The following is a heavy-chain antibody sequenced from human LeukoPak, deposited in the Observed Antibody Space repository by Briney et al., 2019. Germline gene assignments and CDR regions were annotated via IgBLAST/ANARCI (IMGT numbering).Heavy chain of an antibody. V-gene: IGHV1-2*02. Sequence: GASVKVSCKASGYTFTGYYMHWVRQAPGQGLEWMGWINPNSGGTNYAQKFQGRVTRTRDTSISTAYMELSTLRSDDTAVYYCARDRHTAPMARGVIHYNWFDPWGQGTLVTVSS. CDR1: GYTFTGYY. J-gene: IGHJ5*02. CDR3: ARDRHTAPMARGVIHYNWFDP. D-gene: IGHD3-10*01. CDR2: INPNSGGT.